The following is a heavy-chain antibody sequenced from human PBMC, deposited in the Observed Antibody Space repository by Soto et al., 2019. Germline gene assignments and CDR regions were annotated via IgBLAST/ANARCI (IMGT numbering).Heavy chain of an antibody. J-gene: IGHJ3*02. Sequence: EVQLLESGGGLVQPGGSLRLSCAASGFTFSSYAMSWVRQAPGKGLEWVSAITGSGGTTYYADSVKGRFTFSRDNSKNTLYLQMNSLRAEDAAVYYCAKTANGWFSAFEIWGQGTMVTVPS. D-gene: IGHD6-19*01. V-gene: IGHV3-23*01. CDR1: GFTFSSYA. CDR3: AKTANGWFSAFEI. CDR2: ITGSGGTT.